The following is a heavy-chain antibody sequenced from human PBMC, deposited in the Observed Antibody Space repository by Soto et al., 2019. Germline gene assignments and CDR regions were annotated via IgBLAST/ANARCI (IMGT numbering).Heavy chain of an antibody. Sequence: GASVKVSCKASGYTFTSYDINWVRQATGQGLEWMGWMNPNSGNTGYAQKFQGRVTMTRNTSISTAYMELSGLRSEDTAVYYCARQSRYCSGGSCLLHAFDIWGQGTMVTVSS. CDR3: ARQSRYCSGGSCLLHAFDI. CDR1: GYTFTSYD. CDR2: MNPNSGNT. V-gene: IGHV1-8*01. D-gene: IGHD2-15*01. J-gene: IGHJ3*02.